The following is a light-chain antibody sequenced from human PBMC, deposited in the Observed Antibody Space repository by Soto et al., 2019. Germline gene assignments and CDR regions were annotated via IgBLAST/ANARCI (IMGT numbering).Light chain of an antibody. V-gene: IGKV1-5*01. CDR3: QQYNSYSWT. J-gene: IGKJ1*01. CDR1: QSISSW. CDR2: DAS. Sequence: DIPMTQSPSTLSASVGDRVTITCRASQSISSWLAWYQQKPGKPPKLLIYDASSLERGVPSRFSGSGSGTEFTLTISSLQPDDFATYYCQQYNSYSWTFGQGTKV.